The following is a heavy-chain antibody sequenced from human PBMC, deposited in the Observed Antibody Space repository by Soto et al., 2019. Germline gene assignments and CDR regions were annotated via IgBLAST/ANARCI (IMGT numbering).Heavy chain of an antibody. CDR1: GFTFSRHW. D-gene: IGHD3-3*01. Sequence: PGGSLRLSCAASGFTFSRHWMSWVRQAPGKGLEWVANIKQDGGEKYYLDSVKGRFTISRDNAKNSLYLQMNSLRSEDTAVYYCARDQAILEWLLDAFDIWGQGTMVTVSS. CDR2: IKQDGGEK. J-gene: IGHJ3*02. CDR3: ARDQAILEWLLDAFDI. V-gene: IGHV3-7*01.